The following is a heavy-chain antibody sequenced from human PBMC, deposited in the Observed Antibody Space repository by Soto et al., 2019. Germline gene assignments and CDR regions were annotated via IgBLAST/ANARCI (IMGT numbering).Heavy chain of an antibody. D-gene: IGHD4-4*01. CDR2: MYYTGST. Sequence: KPSETLSLTCTVSGDSITNRRFYWAWIRQPPGKGLEWIGSMYYTGSTEYNPSLESRVTISVDTSKNHFSLRLSSVTAADTAVYYCARHPRPPDYSFDYWGQGTLVTVSS. CDR3: ARHPRPPDYSFDY. V-gene: IGHV4-39*01. CDR1: GDSITNRRFY. J-gene: IGHJ4*02.